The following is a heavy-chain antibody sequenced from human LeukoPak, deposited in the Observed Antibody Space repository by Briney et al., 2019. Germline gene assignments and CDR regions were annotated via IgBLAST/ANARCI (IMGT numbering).Heavy chain of an antibody. CDR2: IKQDGSDK. D-gene: IGHD3-16*01. CDR1: GFTFSSYW. CDR3: ARDGGSGSYAN. V-gene: IGHV3-7*03. Sequence: GGALRLSCAASGFTFSSYWMSWVRQAPGKGLEWVANIKQDGSDKYYVDSVKGRFTLSRDNGKNSLYLQMNSLRAEDTAVYYCARDGGSGSYANWGQGTLVTVSS. J-gene: IGHJ4*02.